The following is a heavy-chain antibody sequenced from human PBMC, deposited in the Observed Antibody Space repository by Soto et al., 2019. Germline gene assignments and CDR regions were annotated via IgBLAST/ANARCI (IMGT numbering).Heavy chain of an antibody. J-gene: IGHJ4*02. CDR3: ARDESGSGSYLDY. CDR1: GFTFSDYG. V-gene: IGHV3-30*03. Sequence: QVQLVESGGGVVQPERSLRLSCAASGFTFSDYGMHWVRQAPGKGLEWVAVISYDGNNKYYADSVKGRITISRDNSKNTLYLQMNSLRAEDTAVYYCARDESGSGSYLDYWGQGTLVTVSS. D-gene: IGHD3-10*01. CDR2: ISYDGNNK.